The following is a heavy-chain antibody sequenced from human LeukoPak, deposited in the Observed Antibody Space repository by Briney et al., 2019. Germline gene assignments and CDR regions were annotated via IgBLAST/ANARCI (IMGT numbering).Heavy chain of an antibody. CDR3: AKDRDISWYSGCFDY. CDR2: ISYDGTYK. CDR1: GFTFPSYG. Sequence: SGGSLRLSCSASGFTFPSYGMHWVRQAPGKGLEWVAVISYDGTYKFYADSVRGRFTISRDDSKNTLYLQTNSLRAEDTAVYYCAKDRDISWYSGCFDYWGQGTLVTVSS. D-gene: IGHD6-13*01. V-gene: IGHV3-30*18. J-gene: IGHJ4*02.